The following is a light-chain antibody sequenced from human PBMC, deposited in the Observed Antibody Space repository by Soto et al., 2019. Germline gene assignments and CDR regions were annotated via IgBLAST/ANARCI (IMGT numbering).Light chain of an antibody. J-gene: IGKJ2*01. V-gene: IGKV1-39*01. CDR3: QQSYTSPRT. CDR1: QTIGTY. Sequence: DIQMTQSPPSLSSSVGDRVTISCRASQTIGTYLNWYQKKPEKPPKLLIYDASNLQTGVPSRFSGSGSGAEFALTISSLQPEDFATYYCQQSYTSPRTFGQGTKVDI. CDR2: DAS.